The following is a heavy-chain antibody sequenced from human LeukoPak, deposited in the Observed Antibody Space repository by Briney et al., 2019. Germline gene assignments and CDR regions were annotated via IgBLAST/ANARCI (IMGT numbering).Heavy chain of an antibody. J-gene: IGHJ6*02. CDR1: GDSVSSSSAT. Sequence: SQTLSLTCAISGDSVSSSSATWTWLRQSPSRGLEWLGGTYFRSKWYNDSAESVKSRISINPDTSKNQFSLQLSSVTPEDTAVYYCARGLLVGHPYYCAMDVWGQGTTVSVSS. D-gene: IGHD2-8*02. V-gene: IGHV6-1*01. CDR3: ARGLLVGHPYYCAMDV. CDR2: TYFRSKWYN.